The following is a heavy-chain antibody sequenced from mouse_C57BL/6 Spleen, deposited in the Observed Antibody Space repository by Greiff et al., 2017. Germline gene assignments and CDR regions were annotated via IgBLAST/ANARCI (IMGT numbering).Heavy chain of an antibody. CDR1: GYAFSSYW. CDR2: IYPGDGDT. CDR3: ARAHITTAGYFDV. Sequence: QVHVKQSGAELVKPGASVKISCKASGYAFSSYWMNWVKQRPGKGLEWIGQIYPGDGDTNYNGKFKGKATLTADKSSSTAYMQLSSLTSEASEVYFCARAHITTAGYFDVWGTGTTVTVSS. J-gene: IGHJ1*03. D-gene: IGHD1-1*01. V-gene: IGHV1-80*01.